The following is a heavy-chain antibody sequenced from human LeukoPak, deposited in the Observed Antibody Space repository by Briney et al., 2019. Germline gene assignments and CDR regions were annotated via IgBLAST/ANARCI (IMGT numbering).Heavy chain of an antibody. D-gene: IGHD2-21*02. V-gene: IGHV3-30*04. J-gene: IGHJ4*02. CDR1: GFTFSSYA. CDR3: ARAGAGDCYFEAGY. Sequence: GGSLRLSCAAYGFTFSSYAMPWVRQAPGKGLEWVAVISYDGSNKYYADSVKGRFTISRDNSKNTLYLQMNSLRAEDTAVYYCARAGAGDCYFEAGYWGQGTLVTVSS. CDR2: ISYDGSNK.